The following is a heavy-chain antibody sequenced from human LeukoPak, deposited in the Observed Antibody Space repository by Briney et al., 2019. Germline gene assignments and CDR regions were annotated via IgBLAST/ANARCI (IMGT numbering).Heavy chain of an antibody. D-gene: IGHD3-22*01. CDR3: ASSVSRDSSDYLFDY. J-gene: IGHJ4*02. CDR1: GGTFSSYA. CDR2: IIPILGIA. V-gene: IGHV1-69*04. Sequence: ASVKVSCKASGGTFSSYAISWVRQAPGQGLEWMGRIIPILGIANYAQKFQGRVTITADKSTSTAYMELSSLRSEDTAVYYCASSVSRDSSDYLFDYWGQGTLVTVSS.